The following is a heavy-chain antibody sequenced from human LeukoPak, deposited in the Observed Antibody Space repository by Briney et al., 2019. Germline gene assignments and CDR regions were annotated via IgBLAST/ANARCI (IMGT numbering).Heavy chain of an antibody. D-gene: IGHD1-7*01. Sequence: ASVKVSCKASGYTFTSYGINWVRQAPGQGLEWMGWINPNSGGTNYAQKFQGRVTMTRDASISTAYMELSRLRSDDTAVYYCAREYNWNYQGFDPWGQGTLVTVSS. CDR3: AREYNWNYQGFDP. CDR2: INPNSGGT. CDR1: GYTFTSYG. J-gene: IGHJ5*02. V-gene: IGHV1-2*02.